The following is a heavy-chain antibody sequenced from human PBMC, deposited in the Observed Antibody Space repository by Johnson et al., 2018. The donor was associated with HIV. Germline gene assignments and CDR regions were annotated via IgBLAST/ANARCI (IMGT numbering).Heavy chain of an antibody. D-gene: IGHD4/OR15-4a*01. J-gene: IGHJ3*02. V-gene: IGHV3-30-3*01. CDR1: GFTFSSYA. CDR3: AREREDYGLDI. CDR2: ISYVGSNK. Sequence: QVQLVESGGGVVQPGRSLRLSCAASGFTFSSYAMHWVRQAPGKGLEWVAVISYVGSNKDYADSVKGRFTISRDNSKNTLYLQMNSLRREDTAVYYCAREREDYGLDIWGQGTMVTVSS.